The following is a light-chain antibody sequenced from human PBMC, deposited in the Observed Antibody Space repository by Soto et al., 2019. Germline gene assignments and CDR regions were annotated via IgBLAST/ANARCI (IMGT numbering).Light chain of an antibody. Sequence: EIVMTQSPDTLSMSPGERATLSCRASQSVGTNLAWYQQKPPQAPRLVISGASTRATGVPARFSGSGSATDFALSISGLASEDFAIYYCQQYGNWPLTFGGGTKVEIK. J-gene: IGKJ4*01. V-gene: IGKV3-15*01. CDR2: GAS. CDR3: QQYGNWPLT. CDR1: QSVGTN.